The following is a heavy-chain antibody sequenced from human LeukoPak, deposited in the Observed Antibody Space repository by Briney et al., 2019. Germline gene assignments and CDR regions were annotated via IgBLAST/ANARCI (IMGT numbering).Heavy chain of an antibody. J-gene: IGHJ4*02. Sequence: PSETLSLTCTVSGGSISSYYWSWIRQPPGKGLEWIGYIYYSGSTNYNPSLKSRVTISVDTSKNQLSLKLSSVTAADTAVYYCARHKSGLAGYSSGWAFDYWGQGTLVTVSS. CDR3: ARHKSGLAGYSSGWAFDY. CDR1: GGSISSYY. V-gene: IGHV4-59*08. CDR2: IYYSGST. D-gene: IGHD6-19*01.